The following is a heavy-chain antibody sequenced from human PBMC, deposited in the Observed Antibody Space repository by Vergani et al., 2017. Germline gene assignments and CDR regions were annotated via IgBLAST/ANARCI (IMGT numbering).Heavy chain of an antibody. V-gene: IGHV1-69*02. Sequence: QVRLVQSGAEVKKPGSSVKVSCKASGGTFSSYTISWVRQAPGQGLEWMGRIIPILGIANYAQKFQGRVTITADKSTSTAYMELSSLRSEDTAVYYCAGRRDGYIYYAFDIWGQGTMVTVSS. CDR1: GGTFSSYT. J-gene: IGHJ3*02. CDR3: AGRRDGYIYYAFDI. D-gene: IGHD5-24*01. CDR2: IIPILGIA.